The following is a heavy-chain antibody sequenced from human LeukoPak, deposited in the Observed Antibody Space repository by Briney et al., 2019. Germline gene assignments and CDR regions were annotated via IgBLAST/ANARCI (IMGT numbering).Heavy chain of an antibody. CDR2: IHTSGST. CDR3: ARDRYYYGSGSYYFDY. Sequence: MSSETLSLTCTVSGVSISSYYWSWIRQPAGKGLEWIGRIHTSGSTNNNPSLKSRVTMSVDTPKNQFSLKLSSVTSADTAVYYCARDRYYYGSGSYYFDYWGQGTLVTVSS. CDR1: GVSISSYY. D-gene: IGHD3-10*01. V-gene: IGHV4-4*07. J-gene: IGHJ4*02.